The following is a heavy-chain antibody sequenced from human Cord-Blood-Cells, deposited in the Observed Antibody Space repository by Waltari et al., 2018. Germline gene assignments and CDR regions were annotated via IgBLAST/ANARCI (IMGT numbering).Heavy chain of an antibody. D-gene: IGHD7-27*01. CDR2: TYYRSKWYN. CDR3: ARGTGAKAFDI. J-gene: IGHJ3*02. Sequence: QVPLQQSGPGLVKPSQTLSPTCAISGDSVPSNSAAWHRIRPSPSRGLEWLGRTYYRSKWYNDYAVSVKSRITINPDTSKNQFSLQLNCVTPEDTAVYYCARGTGAKAFDIWGQGTMVTVSS. CDR1: GDSVPSNSAA. V-gene: IGHV6-1*01.